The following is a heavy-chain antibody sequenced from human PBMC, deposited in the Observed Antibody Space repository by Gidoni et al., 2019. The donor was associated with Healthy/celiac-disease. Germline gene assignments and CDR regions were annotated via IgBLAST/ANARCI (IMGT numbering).Heavy chain of an antibody. CDR3: ARGPGPFSSKYYFDY. D-gene: IGHD3-10*01. Sequence: QVQLVESGGGVVQPGRSLRLSCAASGFTFSSYGMHWVRQAPGKGLEWVAVIWYDGSNKYYADSVKGRFTISRDNSKNTLYLQMNSLRAEDTAVYYCARGPGPFSSKYYFDYWGQGTLVTVSS. CDR1: GFTFSSYG. CDR2: IWYDGSNK. V-gene: IGHV3-33*01. J-gene: IGHJ4*02.